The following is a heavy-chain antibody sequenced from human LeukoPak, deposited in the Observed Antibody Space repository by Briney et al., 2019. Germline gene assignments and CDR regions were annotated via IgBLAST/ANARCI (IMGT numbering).Heavy chain of an antibody. D-gene: IGHD2-2*01. CDR3: AREYCSSTSCYSEPLDLDSSSWYPLAAFDI. V-gene: IGHV1-24*01. J-gene: IGHJ3*02. Sequence: GASVKVSCKVSGYTLTELSMHWVRQAPGKGLEWMGGFDPEDGETIYAQKFQGRVTMTEDTSTDTAYMELSSLRSEDTAVYYCAREYCSSTSCYSEPLDLDSSSWYPLAAFDIWGQGTMVTVSS. CDR2: FDPEDGET. CDR1: GYTLTELS.